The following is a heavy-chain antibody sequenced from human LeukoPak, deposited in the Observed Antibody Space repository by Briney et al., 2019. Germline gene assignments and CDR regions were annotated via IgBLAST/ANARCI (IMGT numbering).Heavy chain of an antibody. CDR2: IYYSGST. CDR3: ARDLNDAFDI. CDR1: GGSISSYY. V-gene: IGHV4-59*12. Sequence: SETLSLTCTVSGGSISSYYWSWIRQPPGKGLEWIGYIYYSGSTNYNPSLKSRVTISVDRSKNQFSLKLSSMTAADTAVYYCARDLNDAFDIWGQGTMVTVSS. J-gene: IGHJ3*02.